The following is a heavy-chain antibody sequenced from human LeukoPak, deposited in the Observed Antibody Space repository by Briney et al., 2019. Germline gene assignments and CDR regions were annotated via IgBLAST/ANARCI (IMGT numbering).Heavy chain of an antibody. CDR2: IVPIFGTA. V-gene: IGHV1-69*05. Sequence: SSEKVSCKACVCTFSRYAISWVREAPGHRLEWRGRIVPIFGTANYAQKFQGRVTITTDESTSTAYMELSSLRSEDTAVYYCAVSRLGELSLSPSDPWGEGTLVTVSS. CDR3: AVSRLGELSLSPSDP. D-gene: IGHD3-16*02. CDR1: VCTFSRYA. J-gene: IGHJ5*02.